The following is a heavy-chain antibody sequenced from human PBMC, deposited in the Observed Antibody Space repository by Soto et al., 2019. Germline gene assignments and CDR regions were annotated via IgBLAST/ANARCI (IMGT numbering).Heavy chain of an antibody. CDR1: GYTFTGYY. J-gene: IGHJ6*02. D-gene: IGHD2-15*01. CDR3: ARNVVVVAATYYYYGMDV. V-gene: IGHV1-2*02. Sequence: ASVKVSCKASGYTFTGYYMHWVRQAPGQGXEWMGWINPNSGGTNYAQKFQGRVTMTRDTSISTAYMELSRLRSDDTAVYYCARNVVVVAATYYYYGMDVWGQGTTVTVSS. CDR2: INPNSGGT.